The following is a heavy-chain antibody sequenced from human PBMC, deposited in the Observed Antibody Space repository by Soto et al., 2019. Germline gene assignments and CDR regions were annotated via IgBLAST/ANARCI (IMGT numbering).Heavy chain of an antibody. CDR2: IFYDGYT. CDR1: GDSISGSPYY. J-gene: IGHJ4*01. V-gene: IGHV4-39*03. CDR3: ARPQTAVPHH. Sequence: QVQLQESGPGLVMPSETLSLTCTVSGDSISGSPYYWGWIRQPPGKRLEWIGSIFYDGYTVYTPSPQSSIPHFLGTAQNPFSLKLNSCGGRGTAKYLLARPQTAVPHHLGQGNPGTVPS. D-gene: IGHD2-8*02.